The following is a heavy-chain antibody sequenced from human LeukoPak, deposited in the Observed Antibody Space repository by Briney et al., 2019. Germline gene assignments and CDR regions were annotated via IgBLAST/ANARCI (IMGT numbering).Heavy chain of an antibody. J-gene: IGHJ6*02. Sequence: GGSLRLSCAASGFTFSDYYMSWIRQAPGNGLEWVSYISSSGSTIYYADSVKGRFTISRDNAKNSLYLQMNSLRAEDTAVYYCAREHSSGWYYYYAMDVWGQGTTVTVSS. D-gene: IGHD6-19*01. CDR2: ISSSGSTI. CDR1: GFTFSDYY. CDR3: AREHSSGWYYYYAMDV. V-gene: IGHV3-11*01.